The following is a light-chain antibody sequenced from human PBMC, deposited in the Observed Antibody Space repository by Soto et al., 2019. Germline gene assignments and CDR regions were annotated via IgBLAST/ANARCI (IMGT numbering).Light chain of an antibody. CDR2: KAS. V-gene: IGKV1-5*03. J-gene: IGKJ5*01. Sequence: QMSISPSTLSASVGDRVTSTCRASQSISSGLAWYQQKPGKAPKLLIYKASSLESGVPSRFSGSGSGTEFTLTISCLPPDDFGTYYCESDVRFNTFGEG. CDR1: QSISSG. CDR3: ESDVRFNT.